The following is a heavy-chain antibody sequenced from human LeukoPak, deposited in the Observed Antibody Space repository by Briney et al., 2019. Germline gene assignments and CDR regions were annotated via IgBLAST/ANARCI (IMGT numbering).Heavy chain of an antibody. J-gene: IGHJ6*03. CDR2: IHNTGIT. Sequence: SDTLSLTCKVSGGSISSRSYYWSWLRQPAGKGLESIGRIHNTGITYYNPSPKSRVTMSVDTSKNQFSLNLGSVTAADTAIYYCARDYYNNPPPYYYYYMDVWGKGTTVTVSS. D-gene: IGHD3-10*01. CDR1: GGSISSRSYY. V-gene: IGHV4-61*02. CDR3: ARDYYNNPPPYYYYYMDV.